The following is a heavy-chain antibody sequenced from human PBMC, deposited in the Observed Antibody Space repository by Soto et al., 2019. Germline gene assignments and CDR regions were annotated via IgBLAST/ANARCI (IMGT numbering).Heavy chain of an antibody. CDR2: IYPGDSDT. Sequence: GESLKISCKGSGYSFTSYWIGWVRQMPGKGLEWMGIIYPGDSDTRYSPSFQGQVTISADKSISTPYLQWSSLKASDTAMYYCARRYCSSPSCYNWFDPWGQGTLVTVSS. V-gene: IGHV5-51*01. J-gene: IGHJ5*02. CDR3: ARRYCSSPSCYNWFDP. CDR1: GYSFTSYW. D-gene: IGHD2-2*01.